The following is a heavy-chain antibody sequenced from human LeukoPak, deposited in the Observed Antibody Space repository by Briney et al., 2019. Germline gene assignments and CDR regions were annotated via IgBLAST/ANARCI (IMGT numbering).Heavy chain of an antibody. CDR3: ARVSGVAAAGTPSDY. CDR2: INHSGST. J-gene: IGHJ4*02. CDR1: SDSISNSAYH. Sequence: SETLSLTCTVSSDSISNSAYHWGWIRQPPGKGLEWIGEINHSGSTNYNPSLKSRVTISVDTSKNQFSLKLSSVTAADTAVYYCARVSGVAAAGTPSDYWGQGTLVTISS. D-gene: IGHD6-13*01. V-gene: IGHV4-39*07.